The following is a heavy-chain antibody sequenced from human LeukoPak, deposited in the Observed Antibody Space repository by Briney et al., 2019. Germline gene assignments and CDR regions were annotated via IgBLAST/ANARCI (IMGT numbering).Heavy chain of an antibody. J-gene: IGHJ5*02. CDR1: GYTLTELS. V-gene: IGHV1-24*01. CDR2: FDPEDGET. Sequence: ASVTVSCKVSGYTLTELSMHWVRQAPGKGLEWMGGFDPEDGETIYAQKFQGRVTMTEDTSTDTAYMELSSLRSEDTAVYYCATKPGYAIPGNWFDPWGQGTLVTVSS. D-gene: IGHD2-8*01. CDR3: ATKPGYAIPGNWFDP.